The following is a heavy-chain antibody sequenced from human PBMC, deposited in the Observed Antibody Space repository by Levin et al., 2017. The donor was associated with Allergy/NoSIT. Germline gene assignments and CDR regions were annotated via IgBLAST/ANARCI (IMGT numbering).Heavy chain of an antibody. V-gene: IGHV3-30-3*01. CDR3: ARGRGSMARETTRFDP. D-gene: IGHD3-10*01. J-gene: IGHJ5*02. CDR1: GFTFSSFA. CDR2: ISFDGSNK. Sequence: HPGGSLRLSCAASGFTFSSFAMHWVRQAPGKGLEWVAVISFDGSNKDCADSVKGRFTISRDNSKNTLYLQMNSMRDEDAAVYYCARGRGSMARETTRFDPWGQGTLVTVSS.